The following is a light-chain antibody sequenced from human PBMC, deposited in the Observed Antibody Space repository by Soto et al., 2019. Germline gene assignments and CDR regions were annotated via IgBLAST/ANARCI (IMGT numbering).Light chain of an antibody. CDR3: QQRSKWPLT. CDR2: DVS. CDR1: QSVSSY. V-gene: IGKV3-11*01. J-gene: IGKJ4*01. Sequence: EIVLTQSPATLSLSLGERATLSCRASQSVSSYLAWYQQKPGQAPRLLIYDVSNRATGIPARFSGSGSGTDFTLTISSLEPEDFAVYYCQQRSKWPLTFGGGTKVEIK.